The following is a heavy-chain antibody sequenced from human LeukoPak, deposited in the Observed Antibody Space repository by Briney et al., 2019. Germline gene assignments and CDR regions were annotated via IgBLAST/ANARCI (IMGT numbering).Heavy chain of an antibody. Sequence: ASVKVSCKASGYTFTSYYMHWVRQAPGQGLEWMGIINPSGGSTSYAQKFQGRVTMTRDTSTSTVYMELSSLRSEDTAVYYCAKDLELNNVRGLQDYWGQGALVTVSS. CDR3: AKDLELNNVRGLQDY. CDR2: INPSGGST. J-gene: IGHJ4*02. V-gene: IGHV1-46*01. CDR1: GYTFTSYY. D-gene: IGHD3-10*01.